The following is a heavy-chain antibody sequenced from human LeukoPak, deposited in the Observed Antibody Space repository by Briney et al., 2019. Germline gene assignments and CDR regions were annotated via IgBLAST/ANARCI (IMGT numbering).Heavy chain of an antibody. J-gene: IGHJ4*02. CDR3: ARMSGSRLPGN. D-gene: IGHD3-3*01. Sequence: GGSLRLSCAASGFTFSSYGMHWVRQAPGKGLEWVAVISYDGSNKYYADSVKGRFTISRDNGKNSLYLQMNSLRAEDTAVYYCARMSGSRLPGNWGQGTLVTVSS. V-gene: IGHV3-30*03. CDR2: ISYDGSNK. CDR1: GFTFSSYG.